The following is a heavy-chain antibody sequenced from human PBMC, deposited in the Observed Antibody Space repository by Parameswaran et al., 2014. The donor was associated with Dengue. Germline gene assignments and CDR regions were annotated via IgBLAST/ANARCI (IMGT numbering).Heavy chain of an antibody. D-gene: IGHD6-19*01. J-gene: IGHJ6*02. CDR3: AKISGWSYYYGMDV. CDR2: IYYSGST. V-gene: IGHV4-39*01. Sequence: VRQMPGKGLEWIGSIYYSGSTYYNPSLKSRVTISVDTSKNQFSLKLSSVTAADTAVYYCAKISGWSYYYGMDVWGQGTTVTSP.